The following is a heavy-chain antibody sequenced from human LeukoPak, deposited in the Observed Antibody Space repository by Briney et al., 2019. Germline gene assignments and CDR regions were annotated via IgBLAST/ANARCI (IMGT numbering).Heavy chain of an antibody. Sequence: HTGGSLRLSCAASGFTFDDYGMSWVRQAPGKGLEWVSAISGSGDSTNYADSVKGRFTISRDNSKNTLYLQMNSLRAEETAVYYCAKAGAVVVVVAKFFDYWGQGTLVTVSS. D-gene: IGHD2-15*01. J-gene: IGHJ4*02. CDR1: GFTFDDYG. CDR3: AKAGAVVVVVAKFFDY. CDR2: ISGSGDST. V-gene: IGHV3-23*01.